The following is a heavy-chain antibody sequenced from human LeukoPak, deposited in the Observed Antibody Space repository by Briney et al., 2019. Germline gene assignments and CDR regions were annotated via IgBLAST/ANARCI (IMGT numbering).Heavy chain of an antibody. CDR1: GFTVSSNS. CDR2: IYSVGNT. CDR3: ARDRAGGSGFDY. V-gene: IGHV3-53*01. J-gene: IGHJ4*02. D-gene: IGHD1-1*01. Sequence: PGGSLTLSCAASGFTVSSNSMSWVRQAPGKGLEWVSVIYSVGNTFDADSVKGRYTISRDNPKNTLYLQMNSLRAEDTAVYYCARDRAGGSGFDYWGQGTLITVSS.